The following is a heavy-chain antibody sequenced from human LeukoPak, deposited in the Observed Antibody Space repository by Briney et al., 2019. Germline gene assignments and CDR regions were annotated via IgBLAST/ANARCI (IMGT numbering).Heavy chain of an antibody. J-gene: IGHJ4*02. CDR1: GVSLSTNGMG. CDR2: IDWDDDT. D-gene: IGHD6-6*01. CDR3: ARTSYSSSSVFFDY. V-gene: IGHV2-70*11. Sequence: GPTVVEPPQTPTLTCTFSGVSLSTNGMGVSWIPHPPGKGLGWLARIDWDDDTYYSTSLKTRLTISKDTSKNQVVLTMINMDPVDTATYYCARTSYSSSSVFFDYWGQGTLVTVSS.